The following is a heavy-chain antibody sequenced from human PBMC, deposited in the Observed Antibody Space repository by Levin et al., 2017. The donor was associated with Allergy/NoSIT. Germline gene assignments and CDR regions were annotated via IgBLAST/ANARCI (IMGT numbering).Heavy chain of an antibody. J-gene: IGHJ4*02. Sequence: GESLKISCAASGFAFNSYALHWVRQAPGKGLEWVAIIPYDVNTKFYADSVKGRFTISRDNSKNTLYLQMSSLRLEDTAIYYCAKSGAREISSGWYADYWGQGTLVTVSS. CDR1: GFAFNSYA. CDR2: IPYDVNTK. CDR3: AKSGAREISSGWYADY. V-gene: IGHV3-30-3*02. D-gene: IGHD6-19*01.